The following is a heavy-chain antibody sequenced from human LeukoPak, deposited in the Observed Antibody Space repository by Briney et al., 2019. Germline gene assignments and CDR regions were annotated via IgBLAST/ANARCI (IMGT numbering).Heavy chain of an antibody. J-gene: IGHJ4*02. CDR2: ISYDGSNK. CDR3: ARDLGGSRTGYFDY. CDR1: GFTFSSYA. Sequence: GGSLRLSCAASGFTFSSYAMHWVRQAPGKGLKWVAVISYDGSNKYYADSVKGRFTISRDNSKNTLYLQMNSLRAEDTAVYYCARDLGGSRTGYFDYWGQGTLVTVSS. V-gene: IGHV3-30-3*01. D-gene: IGHD3-3*01.